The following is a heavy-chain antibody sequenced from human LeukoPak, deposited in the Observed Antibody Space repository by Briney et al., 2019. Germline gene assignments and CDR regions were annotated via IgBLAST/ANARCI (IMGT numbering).Heavy chain of an antibody. D-gene: IGHD1-26*01. CDR2: IKQDGSEK. Sequence: GGSLRLSCEASGFTFSSYWMSWVRQAPGKGLEWVANIKQDGSEKYYVDSVKGRFTISRDNAKNSLYLQMNSLRAEDTAVYYCARFSGSYGFDYWGQGTLVTVSS. J-gene: IGHJ4*02. CDR1: GFTFSSYW. CDR3: ARFSGSYGFDY. V-gene: IGHV3-7*01.